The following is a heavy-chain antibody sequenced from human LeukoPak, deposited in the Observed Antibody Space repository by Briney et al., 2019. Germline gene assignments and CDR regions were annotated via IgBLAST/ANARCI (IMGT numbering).Heavy chain of an antibody. J-gene: IGHJ4*02. CDR1: GFTFNKYG. CDR2: ISSSGINT. Sequence: GGTLRLSCAASGFTFNKYGMSWVRQAPGKGLEWVSVISSSGINTYYADSVKGRFTISRDNSNNALYLHMDSLRGEDTAIYYCAKLLRDIWFGEFYFDYWGRGTLVTVSS. CDR3: AKLLRDIWFGEFYFDY. V-gene: IGHV3-23*01. D-gene: IGHD3-10*01.